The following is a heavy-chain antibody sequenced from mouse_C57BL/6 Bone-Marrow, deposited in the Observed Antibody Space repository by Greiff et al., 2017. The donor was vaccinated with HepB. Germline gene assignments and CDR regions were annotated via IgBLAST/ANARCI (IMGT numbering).Heavy chain of an antibody. CDR2: ISSGGSYT. CDR1: GFTFSSYG. CDR3: ARHDYDEVLAY. J-gene: IGHJ3*01. V-gene: IGHV5-6*01. D-gene: IGHD2-4*01. Sequence: EVQVVESGGDLVKPGGSLKLSCAASGFTFSSYGMSWVRQTPDKRLEWVATISSGGSYTYYPDSVKGRFTISRDNAKNTLYLQMRSLKSEDTAMYYCARHDYDEVLAYWGQGTLVTVSA.